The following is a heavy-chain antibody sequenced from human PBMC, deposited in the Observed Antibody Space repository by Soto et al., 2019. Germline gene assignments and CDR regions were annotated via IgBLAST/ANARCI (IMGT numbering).Heavy chain of an antibody. CDR3: AKESSEVARPLFAY. V-gene: IGHV3-23*01. D-gene: IGHD5-12*01. Sequence: EVQLLESGGGLIQPGGSLRLSCEASGFTFSNYAMSWVRQAPGKGLAWVSGIPNDGANTYYADSVRGRFTISSDASTNTLYLQMYSLSAEDTAVYYCAKESSEVARPLFAYWGRGTLVTVSS. CDR2: IPNDGANT. J-gene: IGHJ4*02. CDR1: GFTFSNYA.